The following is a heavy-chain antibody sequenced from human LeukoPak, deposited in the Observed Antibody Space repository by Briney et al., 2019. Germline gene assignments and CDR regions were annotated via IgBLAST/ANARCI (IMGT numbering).Heavy chain of an antibody. CDR1: GYSVTSYW. CDR2: IYPGDSDT. D-gene: IGHD4-17*01. J-gene: IGHJ4*02. CDR3: ARQNYGDYAPFAY. V-gene: IGHV5-51*01. Sequence: GESLKSSCKGSGYSVTSYWIGGVRQMPGKGLEWMGIIYPGDSDTRYSPSFQGQVTISADKSISTAYLQWSSLKASDTAMYYCARQNYGDYAPFAYWGQGTLVTVSS.